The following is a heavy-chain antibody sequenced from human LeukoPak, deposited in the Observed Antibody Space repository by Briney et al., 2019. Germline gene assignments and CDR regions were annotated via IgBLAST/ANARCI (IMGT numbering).Heavy chain of an antibody. D-gene: IGHD1-1*01. J-gene: IGHJ4*02. Sequence: GGSLRLSCTASGFTFGDYAVSWFRQAPGKGLEWVGFIRSKAYGGTTEYAASVKGRFTISRDDSKSIAYLQMNSLKTEDTAVYYCTKMNWHYFDYWGQGTLVTVSS. V-gene: IGHV3-49*03. CDR2: IRSKAYGGTT. CDR3: TKMNWHYFDY. CDR1: GFTFGDYA.